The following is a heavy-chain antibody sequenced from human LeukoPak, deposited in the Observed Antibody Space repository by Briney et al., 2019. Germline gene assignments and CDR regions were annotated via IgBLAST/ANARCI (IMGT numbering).Heavy chain of an antibody. V-gene: IGHV4-34*01. Sequence: SETLSLTCAVYGGSFSGYYWSWIRQPPGKGLEWIGEINHSGSTNYNPSLKSRVTISVDTSKNQFSLKLSSVTAADTAVYYCARGTVGYYDFWSGHKKQYYFDYWGQGTLVTVSS. D-gene: IGHD3-3*01. CDR3: ARGTVGYYDFWSGHKKQYYFDY. J-gene: IGHJ4*02. CDR2: INHSGST. CDR1: GGSFSGYY.